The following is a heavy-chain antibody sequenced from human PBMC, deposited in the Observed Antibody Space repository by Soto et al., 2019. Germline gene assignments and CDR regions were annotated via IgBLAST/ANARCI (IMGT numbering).Heavy chain of an antibody. CDR2: ISGSGANS. V-gene: IGHV3-23*01. CDR3: AKGGASAGTFDC. Sequence: AGGSLRLSCAASGFTFTTYAMSWVRQAPGKGLEWVSSISGSGANSNYADSVKGRFTISRDKSKNTVYVQMNSLRAEDTAVYYCAKGGASAGTFDCWGRGTLVTVSS. D-gene: IGHD6-13*01. J-gene: IGHJ4*02. CDR1: GFTFTTYA.